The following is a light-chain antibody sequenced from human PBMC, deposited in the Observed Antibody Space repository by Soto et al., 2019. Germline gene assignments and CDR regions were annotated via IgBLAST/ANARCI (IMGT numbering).Light chain of an antibody. CDR3: VLYMGSRIAV. J-gene: IGLJ1*01. CDR1: SGSVSTIYY. CDR2: STS. Sequence: QAVVTQEPSFSVSPGGTVTLTCGLSSGSVSTIYYTSWYQQTPGQAPRTLIYSTSTRSSGVPDRFSGSILGNKAALTITGAQADDESDYYCVLYMGSRIAVFGTGTKLTVL. V-gene: IGLV8-61*01.